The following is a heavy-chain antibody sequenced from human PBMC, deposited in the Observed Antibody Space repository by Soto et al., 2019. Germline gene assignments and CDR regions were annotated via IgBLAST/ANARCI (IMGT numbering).Heavy chain of an antibody. J-gene: IGHJ4*02. CDR1: GFTFSSYT. D-gene: IGHD6-19*01. CDR2: ISSSSSYI. V-gene: IGHV3-21*01. CDR3: ARGYSSGDY. Sequence: EVQLVESGGGLVKPGGSLRLSCAASGFTFSSYTMNWVRQAPGKGLEWVSSISSSSSYIYYADSVKGRFTISRDNSKNSLYLQINSLRAEGTSVYYCARGYSSGDYCGQGTLVTVSS.